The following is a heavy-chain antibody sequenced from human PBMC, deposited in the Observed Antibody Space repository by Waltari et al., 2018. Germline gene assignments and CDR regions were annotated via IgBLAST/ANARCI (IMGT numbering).Heavy chain of an antibody. Sequence: QVQLQESGPGLVKPSQTLSLTCTVSGGSISSGSYYWSWIRQPAGKGLEWIGRIYTSGSTNYNPSLKSRVTMSVDTSKNQFSLKLSSVTAADTAVYFCAREIDRGPGRWFDPWGQGTLVTVSS. D-gene: IGHD1-26*01. CDR3: AREIDRGPGRWFDP. V-gene: IGHV4-61*02. CDR1: GGSISSGSYY. CDR2: IYTSGST. J-gene: IGHJ5*02.